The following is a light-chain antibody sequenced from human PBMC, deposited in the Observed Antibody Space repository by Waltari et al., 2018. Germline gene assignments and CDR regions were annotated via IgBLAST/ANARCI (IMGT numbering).Light chain of an antibody. CDR1: TSTVGGYNY. Sequence: QSALTQPPSPSAAPGPSVPIISTATTSTVGGYNYVSWYQQHPGKAPKLMIYEVSKRPSGVSDRFSGSKSGNTASLTVSGLQAEDEADYYCSSYAGSNNPGVFGTGTKVTVL. CDR2: EVS. V-gene: IGLV2-8*01. CDR3: SSYAGSNNPGV. J-gene: IGLJ1*01.